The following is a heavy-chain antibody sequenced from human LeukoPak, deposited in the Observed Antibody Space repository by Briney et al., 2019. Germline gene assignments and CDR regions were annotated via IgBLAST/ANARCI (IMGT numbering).Heavy chain of an antibody. Sequence: ASVKVSCKASGYTFTSYCMHWVRQAPGQGLEWMGIINPSGGSTSYAQKFQGRVTMTRDTSTSTVYMELSSLRSEDTAVYYCARVRGYYDSSGYHYYYYGMDVWGQGTTVTVSS. V-gene: IGHV1-46*01. CDR3: ARVRGYYDSSGYHYYYYGMDV. CDR1: GYTFTSYC. CDR2: INPSGGST. J-gene: IGHJ6*02. D-gene: IGHD3-22*01.